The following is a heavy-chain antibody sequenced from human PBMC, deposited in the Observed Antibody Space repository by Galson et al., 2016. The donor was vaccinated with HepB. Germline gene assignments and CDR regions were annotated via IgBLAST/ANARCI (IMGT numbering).Heavy chain of an antibody. CDR1: GFTFSDFP. D-gene: IGHD6-19*01. CDR3: ARGSQWRVFY. V-gene: IGHV3-30*04. Sequence: SLRLSCAASGFTFSDFPMHWVRQAPGKGLEWVAVISYDGGNKYYADSVKGRFTISRDNPKSTLYLQMNSLRGEDTAVYYCARGSQWRVFYWGQGTLVTVSS. CDR2: ISYDGGNK. J-gene: IGHJ4*02.